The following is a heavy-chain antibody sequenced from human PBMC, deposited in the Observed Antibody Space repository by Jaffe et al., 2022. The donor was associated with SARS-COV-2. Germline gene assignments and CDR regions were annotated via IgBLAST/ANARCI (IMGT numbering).Heavy chain of an antibody. CDR3: ARDYMYYYDSSGYDDTFDI. CDR1: GYTFTSYG. CDR2: ISAYNGET. Sequence: QIQLVQSGAEVQKPGASVKVSCKASGYTFTSYGISWVRQAPGQGLEWMGWISAYNGETNYAQKLQGRVTMTTDTSTSTAYMELRSLRSDDTAVYYCARDYMYYYDSSGYDDTFDIWGQGTVVTVSS. J-gene: IGHJ3*02. V-gene: IGHV1-18*01. D-gene: IGHD3-22*01.